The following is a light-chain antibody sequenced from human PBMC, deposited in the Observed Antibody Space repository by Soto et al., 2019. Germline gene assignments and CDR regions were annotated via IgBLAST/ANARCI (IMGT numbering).Light chain of an antibody. CDR3: QQYGGSPPIT. CDR2: GAS. CDR1: QSVSSSY. V-gene: IGKV3-20*01. Sequence: EIVLTQSPGTLSLSPGERATLSCRASQSVSSSYLAWYQQKPGQAPRLLIYGASSRATGTPDRFRGSGSGTDFTLSISRLEPEDFAVYYCQQYGGSPPITFGQGTRLEIK. J-gene: IGKJ5*01.